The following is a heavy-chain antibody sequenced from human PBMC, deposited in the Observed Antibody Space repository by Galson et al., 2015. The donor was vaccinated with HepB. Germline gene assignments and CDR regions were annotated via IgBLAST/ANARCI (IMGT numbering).Heavy chain of an antibody. CDR3: ARDGGGFVLDYYYYMDV. V-gene: IGHV1-2*02. Sequence: SVKVSCKASGYTFTGYYIHWVRQAPGQGLEWMGWINPNSGATKFAQRFQGRVTMTRDTSIRTAYMDLSRLRSDDTAVYYCARDGGGFVLDYYYYMDVWGKGTTVTVSS. J-gene: IGHJ6*03. D-gene: IGHD2-15*01. CDR1: GYTFTGYY. CDR2: INPNSGAT.